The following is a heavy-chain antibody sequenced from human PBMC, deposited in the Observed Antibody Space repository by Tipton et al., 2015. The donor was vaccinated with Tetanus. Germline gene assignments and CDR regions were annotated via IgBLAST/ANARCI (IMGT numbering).Heavy chain of an antibody. Sequence: VQLVQSGGGLIQPGGSVRLSCAASGFTVSGSYMNWVRQAPGKGLEWVSGISGSGDKTYYADSVKGRFTISRDNSKNTLYLQMDSLRAEDTASYYCANVASCYRYCSGGSCCYGMDVWGQGTLVTVSS. D-gene: IGHD2-15*01. CDR3: ANVASCYRYCSGGSCCYGMDV. J-gene: IGHJ6*02. CDR2: ISGSGDKT. V-gene: IGHV3-23*04. CDR1: GFTVSGSY.